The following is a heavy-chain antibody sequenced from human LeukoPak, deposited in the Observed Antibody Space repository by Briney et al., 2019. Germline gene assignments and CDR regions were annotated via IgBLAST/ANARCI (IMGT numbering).Heavy chain of an antibody. CDR2: IYYSGST. CDR3: ARSTSMTTPLFDP. D-gene: IGHD1-26*01. Sequence: SETLSLTCTVSGGSISSYYWSWIRQPPGKGLEWIGSIYYSGSTYYNPSLKSRVTISVDTSKNQFSLKLSSVTAADTAVYYCARSTSMTTPLFDPWGQGTLVTVSS. CDR1: GGSISSYY. J-gene: IGHJ5*02. V-gene: IGHV4-59*12.